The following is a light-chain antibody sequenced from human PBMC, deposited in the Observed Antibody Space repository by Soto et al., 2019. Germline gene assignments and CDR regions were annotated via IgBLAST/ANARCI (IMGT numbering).Light chain of an antibody. CDR2: AAS. Sequence: DIQMTQSPSSLSASVGDRVTLTCRASQGIGNDLGWYQQKPGKGPKRLIYAASSLEFGVPSRFSGSGSGTEFTLTISSLQPEDFATYYRLQYVSYPLSFGGGTKVDIK. V-gene: IGKV1-17*01. CDR1: QGIGND. J-gene: IGKJ4*01. CDR3: LQYVSYPLS.